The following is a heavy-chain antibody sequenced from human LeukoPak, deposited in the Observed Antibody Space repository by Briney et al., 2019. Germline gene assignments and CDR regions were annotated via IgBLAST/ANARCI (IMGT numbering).Heavy chain of an antibody. J-gene: IGHJ4*02. D-gene: IGHD1-26*01. CDR3: SRHIVGARTFFDY. CDR2: ITSKAYGATT. V-gene: IGHV3-49*04. CDR1: GFTFGDYA. Sequence: PGGSLRLSCTASGFTFGDYAMSWVRQAPGKGLEWVGCITSKAYGATTDYAASVKGRFTISRDDSKSIAYLQMNRPKSEDTAVYYCSRHIVGARTFFDYWGQGALVTVSS.